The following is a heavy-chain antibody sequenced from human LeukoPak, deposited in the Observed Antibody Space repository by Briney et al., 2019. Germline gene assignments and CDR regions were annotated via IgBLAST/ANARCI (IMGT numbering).Heavy chain of an antibody. V-gene: IGHV3-23*01. CDR1: GFTFSNYA. D-gene: IGHD6-19*01. J-gene: IGHJ4*02. Sequence: GGSLRLSCAASGFTFSNYAMNWVRQAPGKGLEWVADIGGTGFSAYYADSVKGRFTISRDNAKNEMYLQMNSLTAEDTAVYYCAKDCKWLVRESFDYWGQGTLVTVSS. CDR3: AKDCKWLVRESFDY. CDR2: IGGTGFSA.